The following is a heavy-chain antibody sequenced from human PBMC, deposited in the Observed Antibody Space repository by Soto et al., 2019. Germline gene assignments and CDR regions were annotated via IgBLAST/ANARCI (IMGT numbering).Heavy chain of an antibody. D-gene: IGHD3-22*01. Sequence: PGGSLRLSCAASGLTFSDYSMNWVRQAPGKGLEWVSAISSDSSSIYYADSLKGRFTISRDNAKNSLYLQMKSLRAEDTAMYYCARDLGDYYDNSGYWGQGTLVTVSS. CDR3: ARDLGDYYDNSGY. CDR2: ISSDSSSI. V-gene: IGHV3-21*01. CDR1: GLTFSDYS. J-gene: IGHJ4*02.